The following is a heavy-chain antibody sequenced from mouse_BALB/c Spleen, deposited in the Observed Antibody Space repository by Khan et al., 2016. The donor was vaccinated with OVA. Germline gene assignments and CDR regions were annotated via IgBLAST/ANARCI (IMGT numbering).Heavy chain of an antibody. J-gene: IGHJ4*01. CDR2: ISYSGST. V-gene: IGHV3-2*02. Sequence: EVQLVESGPGLVKPSQSLSLTCTVTGYSITTNYAWDWIRQFPGNKLEWMGYISYSGSTSYNPSLKSRISITRATSKNTFFLQLNPVTTEDTATYYCARKDDYGYAVDYWGQGTSVTVSS. CDR3: ARKDDYGYAVDY. CDR1: GYSITTNYA. D-gene: IGHD1-1*01.